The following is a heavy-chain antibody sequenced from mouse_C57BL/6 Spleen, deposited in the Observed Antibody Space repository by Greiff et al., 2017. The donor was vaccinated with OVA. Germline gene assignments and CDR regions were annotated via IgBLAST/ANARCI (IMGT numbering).Heavy chain of an antibody. D-gene: IGHD2-4*01. CDR1: GFTFSDYG. V-gene: IGHV5-17*01. J-gene: IGHJ1*03. CDR2: ISSGSSTI. CDR3: ARDYHWYFDV. Sequence: DVQLQESGGGLVKPGGSLKLSCAASGFTFSDYGMHWVRQAPEKGLEWVAYISSGSSTIYYADTVKGRFTISRDNAKNTLFLQMTSLRSEDTAMYYCARDYHWYFDVWGTGTTVTVSS.